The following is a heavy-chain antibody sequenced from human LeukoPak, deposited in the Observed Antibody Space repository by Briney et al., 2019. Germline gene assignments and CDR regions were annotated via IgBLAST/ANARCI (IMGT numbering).Heavy chain of an antibody. CDR2: ISGSGGDST. Sequence: GGSLRLSCAASGFTFRNYAMTWVRQAPGKGLKWVSAISGSGGDSTYYADSVRGRFTISRDNSKNTLYLQMNSLRGEDTAVYYCVKGLQWELPFDCWGQGTLVTVSS. CDR3: VKGLQWELPFDC. J-gene: IGHJ4*02. CDR1: GFTFRNYA. D-gene: IGHD1-26*01. V-gene: IGHV3-23*01.